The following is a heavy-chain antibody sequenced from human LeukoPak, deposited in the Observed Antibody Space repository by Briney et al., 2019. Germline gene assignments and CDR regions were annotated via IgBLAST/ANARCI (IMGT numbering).Heavy chain of an antibody. V-gene: IGHV3-21*01. J-gene: IGHJ4*02. Sequence: PGGSLRLSCAASGFIFNTYSMNWVRQAPGKGLEWVSSIGSSGNYLYYSDSVKGRFTISRDNAKKSLFLQMNSLRAEDTAVYYCARLHCDGGTCYSGFDYWGQGTLVTVSS. D-gene: IGHD2-15*01. CDR3: ARLHCDGGTCYSGFDY. CDR2: IGSSGNYL. CDR1: GFIFNTYS.